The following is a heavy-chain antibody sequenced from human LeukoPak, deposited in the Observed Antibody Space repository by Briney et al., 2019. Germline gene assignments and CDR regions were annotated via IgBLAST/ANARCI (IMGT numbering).Heavy chain of an antibody. Sequence: ASVKVSCKASGYTFTGYYMHWVRQAPGQGLEWMGWINPNSGGTNYAQKFQGRVTMTRGTSISTAYMELSRLRSDDTAVYYCAREDCSGGSCPNWFDPWGQGTLVTVSS. CDR1: GYTFTGYY. CDR2: INPNSGGT. CDR3: AREDCSGGSCPNWFDP. V-gene: IGHV1-2*02. J-gene: IGHJ5*02. D-gene: IGHD2-15*01.